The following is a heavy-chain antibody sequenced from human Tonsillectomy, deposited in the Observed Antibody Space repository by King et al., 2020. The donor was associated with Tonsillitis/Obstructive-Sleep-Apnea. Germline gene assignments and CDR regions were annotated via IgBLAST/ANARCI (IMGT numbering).Heavy chain of an antibody. Sequence: VQLVESGGGLVQPGGSLRLSCAASGFTFSSYAMSWVRQAPGKGLEWVSAISGSGGSPYYADSVKGRFTISRDNSKNTLYLQMNSLRAEDTAVYYCAKVPPLYYYDSSGYPARWGQGTLVTVSS. D-gene: IGHD3-22*01. V-gene: IGHV3-23*04. J-gene: IGHJ1*01. CDR3: AKVPPLYYYDSSGYPAR. CDR2: ISGSGGSP. CDR1: GFTFSSYA.